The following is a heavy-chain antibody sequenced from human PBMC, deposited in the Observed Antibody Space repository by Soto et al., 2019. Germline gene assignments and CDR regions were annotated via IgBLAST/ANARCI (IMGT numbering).Heavy chain of an antibody. CDR3: ARHPYDSSGYYYVGGMDV. Sequence: PSETLSLTCPVSGGSVSSGDYYWRWIRQPPGKGLEWIGYIYYSGSTYYNPSLKSRVTISVDTSKNQFSLKLSSVTAADTAMYYCARHPYDSSGYYYVGGMDVWGQGTTVTVSS. J-gene: IGHJ6*02. CDR2: IYYSGST. CDR1: GGSVSSGDYY. V-gene: IGHV4-30-4*01. D-gene: IGHD3-22*01.